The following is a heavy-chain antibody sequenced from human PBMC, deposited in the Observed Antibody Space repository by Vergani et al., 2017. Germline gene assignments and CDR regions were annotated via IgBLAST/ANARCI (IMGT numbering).Heavy chain of an antibody. V-gene: IGHV1-24*01. Sequence: QVQLVQSGAEVKKPGASVKVSCKVSGYSLSELFIHWVRQAPGKGLEWMGGFDPEDGETIYAQKFQDRVTMTQDPSTDTAYMEVSSLRSEDTAVYYCATDSEMRMTRGPVFFDVWGRGTLVTVSS. CDR1: GYSLSELF. J-gene: IGHJ2*01. CDR3: ATDSEMRMTRGPVFFDV. CDR2: FDPEDGET. D-gene: IGHD5-24*01.